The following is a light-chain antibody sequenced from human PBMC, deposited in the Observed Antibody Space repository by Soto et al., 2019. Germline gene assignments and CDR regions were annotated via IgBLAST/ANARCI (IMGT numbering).Light chain of an antibody. CDR2: RVS. Sequence: DVVVTQSPLSLPVTLGRPASISCRSRQSLVYTDGDTYLNWFQQRPGQSPRRLIFRVSNRGSGVPERFSGSGSSTDFTLKISRVEAEDGGVSYCMQGTHWPPYTFGQGTKLEIK. CDR3: MQGTHWPPYT. V-gene: IGKV2-30*01. J-gene: IGKJ2*01. CDR1: QSLVYTDGDTY.